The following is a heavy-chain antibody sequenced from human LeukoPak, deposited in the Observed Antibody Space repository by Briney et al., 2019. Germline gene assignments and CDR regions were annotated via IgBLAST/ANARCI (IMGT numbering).Heavy chain of an antibody. CDR3: SVPDTAMVDYVFDY. CDR2: ISSSSSYI. D-gene: IGHD5-18*01. CDR1: GFTFSSYS. J-gene: IGHJ4*02. V-gene: IGHV3-21*01. Sequence: GGSLRLSCTASGFTFSSYSMNWVRQAPGKGLEWVSSISSSSSYIYYADSVKGRFTISRDNAKNSLYLQMNSLRAEDTAVYYLSVPDTAMVDYVFDYWGQGTLVTVSS.